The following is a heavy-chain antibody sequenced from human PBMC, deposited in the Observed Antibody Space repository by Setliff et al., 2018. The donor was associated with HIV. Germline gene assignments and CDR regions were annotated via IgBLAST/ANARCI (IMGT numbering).Heavy chain of an antibody. CDR3: AKDRVSGWNNWFDP. CDR1: GGTFSSYA. CDR2: IIPILGIA. V-gene: IGHV1-69*10. Sequence: VSCKASGGTFSSYAISWVRQAPGQGLEWMGGIIPILGIANYAQKFQGRVTITADESTSTVHMDLSSLRSEDTAIYYCAKDRVSGWNNWFDPWGQGTLVTVSS. J-gene: IGHJ5*02. D-gene: IGHD6-19*01.